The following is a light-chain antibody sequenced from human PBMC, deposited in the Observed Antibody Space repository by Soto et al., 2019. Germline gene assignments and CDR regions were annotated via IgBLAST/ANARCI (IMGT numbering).Light chain of an antibody. J-gene: IGLJ1*01. CDR1: SSDLGSYNL. V-gene: IGLV2-23*02. CDR3: CSYTSSSVYV. CDR2: EVN. Sequence: QSALTQPASVSGSPGQSITISCTGTSSDLGSYNLVSWYQQHPGKAPKLIIFEVNKRPSGVSNRFSGSKSGNTASLTISGLQAEDEAHYYCCSYTSSSVYVFGSGTKLTVL.